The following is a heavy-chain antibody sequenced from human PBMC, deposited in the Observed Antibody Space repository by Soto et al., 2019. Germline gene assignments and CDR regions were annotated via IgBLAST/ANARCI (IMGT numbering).Heavy chain of an antibody. CDR2: IIPIFGTA. J-gene: IGHJ6*02. Sequence: QVQLVQSGAEVKKPGSSVKVSCKASGGTFSSYAISWVRQAPGQGLEWMGGIIPIFGTANYAQKFQGRVTITADESTSTAYMELSSLRSEDTAVYYCARGTDCSSTSCSTPYYSYYGMDVWGQGTTVTVSS. D-gene: IGHD2-2*01. V-gene: IGHV1-69*01. CDR3: ARGTDCSSTSCSTPYYSYYGMDV. CDR1: GGTFSSYA.